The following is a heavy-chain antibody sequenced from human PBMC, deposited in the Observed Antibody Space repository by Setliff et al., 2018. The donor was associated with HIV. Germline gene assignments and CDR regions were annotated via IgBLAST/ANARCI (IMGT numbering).Heavy chain of an antibody. J-gene: IGHJ6*03. D-gene: IGHD4-17*01. CDR2: IIPIYGVA. CDR1: GGTFSSYA. CDR3: ARVAGTTYYDYYHMDV. Sequence: ASVKVSCKASGGTFSSYALDWVRQAPGQGLEWMGGIIPIYGVATYAQGFQDRVTITADESTTTAYMELSSLKSDDTAVYYCARVAGTTYYDYYHMDVWGEGSTVTVS. V-gene: IGHV1-69*13.